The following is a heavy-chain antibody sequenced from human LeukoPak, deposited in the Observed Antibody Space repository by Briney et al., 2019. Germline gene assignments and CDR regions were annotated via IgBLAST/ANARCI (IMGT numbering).Heavy chain of an antibody. CDR1: GFTFSSYA. CDR3: ARGNYDILTGFDY. V-gene: IGHV3-30*04. J-gene: IGHJ4*02. CDR2: ISYDGSNK. D-gene: IGHD3-9*01. Sequence: GRSLRLPCAASGFTFSSYAMHWVRQAPGKGLEWVAVISYDGSNKYYTDSVKGRFTISRDNSKNTLYLQMNSLRAEDTAVYYCARGNYDILTGFDYWGQGTLVTVSS.